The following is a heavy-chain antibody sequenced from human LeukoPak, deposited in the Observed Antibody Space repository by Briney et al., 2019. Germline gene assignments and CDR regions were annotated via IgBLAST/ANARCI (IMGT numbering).Heavy chain of an antibody. CDR2: ISGSGGST. CDR1: GFTFSSYA. J-gene: IGHJ3*02. CDR3: VREGAPGAFDI. V-gene: IGHV3-23*01. Sequence: GGSLRLSCAASGFTFSSYAMSWVRQAPGKGLEWVSAISGSGGSTYYADSVKGRFTISRENSRNTVYLQMNSLRDEDTAVYYCVREGAPGAFDIWGQGTMVTVSS. D-gene: IGHD1-26*01.